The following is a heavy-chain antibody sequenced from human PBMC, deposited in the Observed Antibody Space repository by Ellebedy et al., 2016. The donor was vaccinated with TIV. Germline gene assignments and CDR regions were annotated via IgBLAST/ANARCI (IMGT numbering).Heavy chain of an antibody. D-gene: IGHD5-12*01. J-gene: IGHJ4*02. CDR2: ISVYNGNT. CDR1: GYTFTTYG. Sequence: ASVKVSCKASGYTFTTYGISWVRQAPGQGLEWMGWISVYNGNTKYAQNLQGRLTMTTDTSTSTANMELRSLSSDDTAVYYCARDRSNSGWYCDYWGQGTLVTVSS. CDR3: ARDRSNSGWYCDY. V-gene: IGHV1-18*04.